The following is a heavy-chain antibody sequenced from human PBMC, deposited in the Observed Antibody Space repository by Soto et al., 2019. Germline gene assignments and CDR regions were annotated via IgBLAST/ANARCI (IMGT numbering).Heavy chain of an antibody. CDR2: IIPIFGTA. CDR1: GGTFSSYA. D-gene: IGHD3-22*01. CDR3: AGGYYDSSGYSRPFDE. V-gene: IGHV1-69*13. Sequence: SVKVSCKASGGTFSSYAISWVRQAPGQGLEWMGGIIPIFGTANYAQKFQGRVTITADESTSTAYMELSSLRSEDTAVYYCAGGYYDSSGYSRPFDERGQRSLVTVSS. J-gene: IGHJ4*02.